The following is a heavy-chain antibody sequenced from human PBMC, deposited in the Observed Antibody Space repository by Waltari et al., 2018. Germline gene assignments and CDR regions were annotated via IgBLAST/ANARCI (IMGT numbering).Heavy chain of an antibody. CDR3: ARSSIMLREGRFDY. D-gene: IGHD3-10*01. Sequence: EVQLVESGGALVPPGGSLRLSGAASGFSFLHYWMIWVRQGPGKGLEWVANIKQDGSERYYVDSVKGRFTISRDNAKNLLNLQMDSLRAEDTAVYYCARSSIMLREGRFDYWGQGALVTVSS. CDR1: GFSFLHYW. V-gene: IGHV3-7*04. CDR2: IKQDGSER. J-gene: IGHJ4*02.